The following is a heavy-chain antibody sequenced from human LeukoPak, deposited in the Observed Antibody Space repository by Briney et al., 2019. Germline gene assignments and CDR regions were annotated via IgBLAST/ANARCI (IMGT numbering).Heavy chain of an antibody. Sequence: KTSETLSLTCTVSGGSFNSGGYYWTWIRQHPGKGLEWIGYISASETTYYNPSLRRRVTISLGTSKSHFPLTLNLTSVTAADTAVYFCARGVPATRYFHYMDVWGKGTTVTVAS. CDR2: ISASETT. J-gene: IGHJ6*03. CDR1: GGSFNSGGYY. V-gene: IGHV4-31*03. CDR3: ARGVPATRYFHYMDV. D-gene: IGHD3-10*01.